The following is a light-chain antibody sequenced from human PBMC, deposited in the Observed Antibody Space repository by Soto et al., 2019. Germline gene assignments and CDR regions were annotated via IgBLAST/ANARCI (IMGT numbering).Light chain of an antibody. J-gene: IGKJ1*01. CDR2: GAM. CDR3: QQYHSPPLT. CDR1: QNIRSNY. V-gene: IGKV3-20*01. Sequence: DIVLTQSPGTLSLSPGQRATLSSRASQNIRSNYVAWFQQKPGQAPRLLIYGAMNRATGIPDRFSGSGSGTEFTLTISSLEPEDFVVYYCQQYHSPPLTFGQGTRWIS.